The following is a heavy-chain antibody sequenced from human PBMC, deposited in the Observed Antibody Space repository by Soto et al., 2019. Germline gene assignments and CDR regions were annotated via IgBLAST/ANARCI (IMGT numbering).Heavy chain of an antibody. CDR3: ARGIDCSIFFCYSSSSYYG. CDR1: GYTFTIYA. CDR2: INAGNGNT. Sequence: ASVNVSCKASGYTFTIYAMHWVLQAPGQRLEWMGWINAGNGNTKYSQKFQGRVTITRDTSASTAYMELSSLRSDDTAVYYCARGIDCSIFFCYSSSSYYG. V-gene: IGHV1-3*01. J-gene: IGHJ6*01. D-gene: IGHD2-2*01.